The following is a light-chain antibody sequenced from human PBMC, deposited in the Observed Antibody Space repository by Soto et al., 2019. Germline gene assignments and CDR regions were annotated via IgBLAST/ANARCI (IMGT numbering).Light chain of an antibody. CDR2: KAS. J-gene: IGKJ1*01. CDR1: QTISSW. CDR3: QHYNSYSEA. Sequence: DIPLTQSPSTLSGSVGARVTITCRARQTISSWLAWYQQKPGKAPKLLIYKASTLKSGVPSRFSGSGSGTEFTLTISSLQPDDFATYYCQHYNSYSEAFGQGTKVELK. V-gene: IGKV1-5*03.